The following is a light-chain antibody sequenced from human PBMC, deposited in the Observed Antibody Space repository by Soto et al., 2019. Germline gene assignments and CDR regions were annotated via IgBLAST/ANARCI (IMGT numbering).Light chain of an antibody. CDR1: QSISSY. J-gene: IGKJ2*01. CDR3: QQSYSTLYT. Sequence: DIQMTQSPSSLSASVGDRVTITCRASQSISSYLNWYQQKPGKAPKLLIYAASSLQSGVTSRFSGSGSVTDFTLTISSLQPEDFATYYCQQSYSTLYTFGQVTKLEIK. CDR2: AAS. V-gene: IGKV1-39*01.